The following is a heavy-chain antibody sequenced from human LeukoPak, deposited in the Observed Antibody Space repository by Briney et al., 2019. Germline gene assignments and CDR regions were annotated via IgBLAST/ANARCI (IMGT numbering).Heavy chain of an antibody. CDR1: GYTFTSYD. CDR3: ARDLITMVRGVAPSDY. CDR2: INPNSGGT. Sequence: ASVKVSCKASGYTFTSYDINWVRQATGQGLEWMGRINPNSGGTNYAQKFQGRVTMTRDTSISTAYMELSRLRSDDTAVYYCARDLITMVRGVAPSDYWGQGTLVTVSS. V-gene: IGHV1-2*06. D-gene: IGHD3-10*01. J-gene: IGHJ4*02.